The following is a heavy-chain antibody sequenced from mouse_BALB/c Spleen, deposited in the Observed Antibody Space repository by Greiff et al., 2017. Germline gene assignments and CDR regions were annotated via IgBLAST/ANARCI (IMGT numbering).Heavy chain of an antibody. CDR3: ARDYYGSSGPWFAY. CDR2: ISTNYGDA. D-gene: IGHD1-1*01. V-gene: IGHV1S137*01. J-gene: IGHJ3*01. CDR1: GYTFTDYA. Sequence: QVHVKQSGAELVRPGVSVKISCKGSGYTFTDYAMHWVKQSHAKSLEWIGVISTNYGDASYNQKFKGKATMTVDKSSSTAYMELARLTSEDSAIYYCARDYYGSSGPWFAYWGQGTLVTVSA.